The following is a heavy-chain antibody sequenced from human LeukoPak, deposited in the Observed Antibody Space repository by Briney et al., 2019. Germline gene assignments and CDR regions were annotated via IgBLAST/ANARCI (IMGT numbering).Heavy chain of an antibody. CDR3: AKDLDGMGV. CDR2: ISYDGSNK. Sequence: PGGSLRLTCAASGFTFSSYGMHWVRQAPGKGLEWVAVISYDGSNKYYADSVKGRFTISRDNSKNTLYLQMNSLRAEDTAVYYCAKDLDGMGVWGQGTTVTVSS. J-gene: IGHJ6*02. CDR1: GFTFSSYG. V-gene: IGHV3-30*18.